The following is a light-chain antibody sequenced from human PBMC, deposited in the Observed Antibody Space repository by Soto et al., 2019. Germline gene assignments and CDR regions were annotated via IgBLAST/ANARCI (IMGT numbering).Light chain of an antibody. CDR1: QSITGW. CDR3: QHYNSYSEA. CDR2: KAS. Sequence: DIQMTQSPSSVSASVGDRVTITCRASQSITGWLDWYQQKPGKAPKLLIYKASTLKSGVPSRFSGSGSGTEFTLTISSLQPDDFATYYCQHYNSYSEAFGQGTKVDIK. V-gene: IGKV1-5*03. J-gene: IGKJ1*01.